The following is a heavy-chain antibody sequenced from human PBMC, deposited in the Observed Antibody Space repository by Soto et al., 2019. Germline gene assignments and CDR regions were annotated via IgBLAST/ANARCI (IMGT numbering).Heavy chain of an antibody. J-gene: IGHJ3*01. D-gene: IGHD3-10*01. Sequence: GGSLRLSCAASEFTLEDYAIHLARQAPGKGLDRLSGISWNSGTLGYADSVKGRFTISRDNAKNSLFLQMNSRRGEDTALYFCAKGRTRPLQLGSFGDNAFDVWGQGTMVTVSS. CDR3: AKGRTRPLQLGSFGDNAFDV. CDR1: EFTLEDYA. V-gene: IGHV3-9*01. CDR2: ISWNSGTL.